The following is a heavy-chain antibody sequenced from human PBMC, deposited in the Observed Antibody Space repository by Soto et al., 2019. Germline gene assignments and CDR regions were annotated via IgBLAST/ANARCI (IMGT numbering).Heavy chain of an antibody. Sequence: QVQLVQSGAELKKPGSSVRVSCKTSGGTFNNYVISWIRQAPGQGLEWMGGIIPVFGTAHYAQKFQGRVTITADATTNTAYMEVTRLRSEDTAVYYCAVDRARGIELWFQASWAFDLWGRGTLVTVSS. J-gene: IGHJ2*01. D-gene: IGHD3-10*01. CDR1: GGTFNNYV. CDR2: IIPVFGTA. V-gene: IGHV1-69*01. CDR3: AVDRARGIELWFQASWAFDL.